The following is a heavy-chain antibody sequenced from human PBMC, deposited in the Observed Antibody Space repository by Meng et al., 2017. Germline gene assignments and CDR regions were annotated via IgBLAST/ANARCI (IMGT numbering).Heavy chain of an antibody. CDR3: AMSPGTGEN. CDR1: GYTFGDFY. V-gene: IGHV3-11*04. D-gene: IGHD3/OR15-3a*01. Sequence: GESLKISCAASGYTFGDFYMTWIRQAPGKGLEWIAYISIDGSSMEYADSVKGRFTISRDNGKKSLYLEMNSLRVEDTAMYYCAMSPGTGENWGQGTLVTVSS. CDR2: ISIDGSSM. J-gene: IGHJ4*02.